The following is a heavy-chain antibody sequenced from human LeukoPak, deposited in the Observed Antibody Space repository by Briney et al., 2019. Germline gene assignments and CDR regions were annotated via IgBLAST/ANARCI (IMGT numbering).Heavy chain of an antibody. Sequence: GGSLRLSCTASGFTFNNYAMSWVRQAPGEGLEWVSSITRGSLYIYYADSVKGRFTISRDNAKNALYLLMNSLKSEDTAVYYCAKVDDYGDYWGQGTLVTVSS. CDR1: GFTFNNYA. V-gene: IGHV3-21*01. J-gene: IGHJ4*02. CDR2: ITRGSLYI. CDR3: AKVDDYGDY. D-gene: IGHD5-24*01.